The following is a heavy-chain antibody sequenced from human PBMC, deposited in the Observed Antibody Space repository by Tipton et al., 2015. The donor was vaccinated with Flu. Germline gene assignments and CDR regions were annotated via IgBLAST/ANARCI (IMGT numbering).Heavy chain of an antibody. Sequence: SLRLSCAASGFTFSSYGMHWVRQAPGKGLEWVAVIWYDGSNKYYADSVKGRFTISRDNSKNTLYLQMNSLRAEDTAVYYCARDSGYSSSNTYYYYGMDVWGQGTTVTVS. J-gene: IGHJ6*02. CDR3: ARDSGYSSSNTYYYYGMDV. D-gene: IGHD6-6*01. V-gene: IGHV3-33*01. CDR2: IWYDGSNK. CDR1: GFTFSSYG.